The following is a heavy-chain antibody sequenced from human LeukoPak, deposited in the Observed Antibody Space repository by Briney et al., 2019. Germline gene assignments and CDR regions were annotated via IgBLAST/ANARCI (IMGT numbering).Heavy chain of an antibody. CDR2: IYYGGST. V-gene: IGHV4-61*08. CDR1: GGSISSGGYY. D-gene: IGHD1-1*01. Sequence: SETLSLTCTVSGGSISSGGYYWSWIRQPPGKGLEWIGYIYYGGSTNYNPSLKSRVTISVDTSKNQFSLKLSSVTAADTAVYYCARRRYNWNDASDAFDIWGQGTMVTVSS. J-gene: IGHJ3*02. CDR3: ARRRYNWNDASDAFDI.